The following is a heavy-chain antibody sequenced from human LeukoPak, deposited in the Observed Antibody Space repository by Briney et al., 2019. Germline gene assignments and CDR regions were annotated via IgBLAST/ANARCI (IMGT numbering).Heavy chain of an antibody. CDR1: GGSISSYY. V-gene: IGHV4-59*12. D-gene: IGHD2-15*01. Sequence: SETVSLTCTVSGGSISSYYWSWIRQPPGKGLEWIGYIYYSGSTNYNPSLKSRVTISVDTSKNQFSLRLRYVTAADTAVYYCARDLHGYCSGGSCYSGGWFDPWGQGTLVTVSS. CDR2: IYYSGST. J-gene: IGHJ5*02. CDR3: ARDLHGYCSGGSCYSGGWFDP.